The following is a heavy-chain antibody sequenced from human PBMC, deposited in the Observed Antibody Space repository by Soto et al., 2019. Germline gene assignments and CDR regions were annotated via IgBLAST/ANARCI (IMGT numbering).Heavy chain of an antibody. D-gene: IGHD6-13*01. J-gene: IGHJ4*02. Sequence: PSETLSLTCAVSGYSISSGYYWGWIRQPPGKGLEWIGSIYHSGSTYYNPSLKSRVTISVDTSKNQFSLKLSSVTAADTAVYYCARESGMAAAGPKWGQGTLVTVS. CDR2: IYHSGST. V-gene: IGHV4-38-2*01. CDR1: GYSISSGYY. CDR3: ARESGMAAAGPK.